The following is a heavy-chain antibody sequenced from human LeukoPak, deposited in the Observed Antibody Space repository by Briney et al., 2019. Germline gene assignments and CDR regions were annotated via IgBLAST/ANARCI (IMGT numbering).Heavy chain of an antibody. Sequence: ASVKVSCKASGGTFSSYAISWVRQAPGQGLEWMGEVIPIFGTANYAQKFQGRVTITTDESTSTAYMELSSLRSEDTAVYYCARALPTKLGIKYFDYWGQGTLVTVSS. J-gene: IGHJ4*02. CDR3: ARALPTKLGIKYFDY. V-gene: IGHV1-69*05. CDR2: VIPIFGTA. D-gene: IGHD7-27*01. CDR1: GGTFSSYA.